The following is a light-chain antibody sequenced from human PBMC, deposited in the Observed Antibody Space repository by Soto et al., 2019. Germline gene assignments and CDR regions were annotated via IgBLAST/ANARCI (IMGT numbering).Light chain of an antibody. CDR2: DVT. Sequence: QSVLTQPRSVSGSPGQSVSISCTGTISDVAGYNYVSWYQHHPGKAPKLLISDVTKRPSWVPDRFSGSKSGNTASLTISELQDEDEDDYYCSSYAGNNNLVFGGGTKVTVL. CDR1: ISDVAGYNY. J-gene: IGLJ2*01. CDR3: SSYAGNNNLV. V-gene: IGLV2-11*01.